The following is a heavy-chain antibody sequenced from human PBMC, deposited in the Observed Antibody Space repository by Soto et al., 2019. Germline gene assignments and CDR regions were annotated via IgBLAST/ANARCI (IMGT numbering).Heavy chain of an antibody. D-gene: IGHD3-9*01. CDR2: IYYSGST. Sequence: SETLSLTCTVSGGPISSSSYYWGWIRQPPGKGLEWIGSIYYSGSTYYNPSLKSRVTISVDTSKNQFSLKLSSVTAVDTAVYYCARQAYFDWLVHFDYWGQGTLVTVSS. V-gene: IGHV4-39*01. CDR3: ARQAYFDWLVHFDY. CDR1: GGPISSSSYY. J-gene: IGHJ4*02.